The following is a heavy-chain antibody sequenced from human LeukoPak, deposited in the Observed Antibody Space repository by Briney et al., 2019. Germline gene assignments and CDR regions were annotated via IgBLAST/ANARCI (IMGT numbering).Heavy chain of an antibody. Sequence: GGSLRLSCAASGFTFSSYSMNWVRQTPGKGLEWVSSISSSSSYIYYADSVKGRFTISRDNAKNSLYLQMNSLRAEDTAVYYCASGNRKGRDYWGQGTLVTVSS. D-gene: IGHD1-14*01. CDR1: GFTFSSYS. CDR3: ASGNRKGRDY. J-gene: IGHJ4*02. V-gene: IGHV3-21*01. CDR2: ISSSSSYI.